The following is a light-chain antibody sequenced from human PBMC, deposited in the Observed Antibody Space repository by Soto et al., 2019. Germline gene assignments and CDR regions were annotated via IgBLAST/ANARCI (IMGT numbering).Light chain of an antibody. J-gene: IGKJ5*01. CDR1: HSVSRTY. V-gene: IGKV3-20*01. CDR2: GAS. Sequence: IMLTKSPSTLSLSPGERATLSCRASHSVSRTYLALYQQKPGQAPRLLIYGASDRATGTPDRFSGSGSGTDFTLTISRLEPEDSAVYYCQQFDDSDTFGQGTLLEIK. CDR3: QQFDDSDT.